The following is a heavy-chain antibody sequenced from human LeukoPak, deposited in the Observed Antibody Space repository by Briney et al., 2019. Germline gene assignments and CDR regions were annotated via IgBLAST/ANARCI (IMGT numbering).Heavy chain of an antibody. V-gene: IGHV3-23*01. CDR3: AKGVGSSSWYKFDC. J-gene: IGHJ4*02. Sequence: GGSLRLSCAASGFTFSSYAMSWVRQAPGKGLEWVSAISGSGGSTYYADPVKGRFTISRDNSENTLYLQMNSLRAEDTAVYYCAKGVGSSSWYKFDCWGQGTLVTVSS. D-gene: IGHD6-13*01. CDR1: GFTFSSYA. CDR2: ISGSGGST.